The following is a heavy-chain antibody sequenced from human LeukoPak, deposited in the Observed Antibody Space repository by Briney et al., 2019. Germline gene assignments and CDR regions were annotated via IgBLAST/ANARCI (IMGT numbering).Heavy chain of an antibody. CDR2: INPNSGGT. CDR1: GYTFTGYY. V-gene: IGHV1-2*02. D-gene: IGHD3-3*01. J-gene: IGHJ6*03. CDR3: AREDYDFWSGSSGHYMDV. Sequence: ASVKVSCKASGYTFTGYYMHWVRQAPGQGLEWMGWINPNSGGTNYAQKFQGRVTMTRDTSISTAYMELSRLRSDDTAVYYCAREDYDFWSGSSGHYMDVWGKGTTVTVFS.